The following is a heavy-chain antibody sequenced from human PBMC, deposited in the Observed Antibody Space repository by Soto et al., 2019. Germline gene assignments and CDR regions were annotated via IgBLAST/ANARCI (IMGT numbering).Heavy chain of an antibody. J-gene: IGHJ2*01. D-gene: IGHD3-10*01. CDR1: GFTFSSYG. CDR3: ARDEEELWPGGYLDL. CDR2: IWYDGSNK. V-gene: IGHV3-33*01. Sequence: PGGSLRLSCAASGFTFSSYGMHWVRQAPGKGLEWVAVIWYDGSNKYYADSVKGRFTISRDNSKNTLYLQMNSLRAEDTAVYYCARDEEELWPGGYLDLGGGATLVT.